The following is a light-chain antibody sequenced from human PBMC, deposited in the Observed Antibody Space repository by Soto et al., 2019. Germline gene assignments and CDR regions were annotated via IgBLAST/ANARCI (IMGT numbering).Light chain of an antibody. CDR2: EVS. CDR3: SSYTSSSTNVV. Sequence: QSVLTQPASVSGSPGQSINISCTGTSSDVGGYNYVSWYQQHPGKAPKLMIYEVSNRPSGVSNRFSGSKSGNTASLTISGLQAEDEADYYCSSYTSSSTNVVFGGGTKLTVL. V-gene: IGLV2-14*01. CDR1: SSDVGGYNY. J-gene: IGLJ2*01.